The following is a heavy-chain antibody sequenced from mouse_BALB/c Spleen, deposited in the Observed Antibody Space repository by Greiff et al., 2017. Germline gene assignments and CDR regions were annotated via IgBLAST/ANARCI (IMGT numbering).Heavy chain of an antibody. V-gene: IGHV5-6-5*01. Sequence: DVKLVESGGGLVKPGGSLKLSCAASGFTFSSYAMSWVRQTPEKRLEWVASISSGGSTYYPDSVKGRFTISRDNARNILYLQMSSLRSEDTAMYYCAREGITTVVGEGFDYWGQGTTLTVSS. CDR2: ISSGGST. CDR3: AREGITTVVGEGFDY. D-gene: IGHD1-1*01. CDR1: GFTFSSYA. J-gene: IGHJ2*01.